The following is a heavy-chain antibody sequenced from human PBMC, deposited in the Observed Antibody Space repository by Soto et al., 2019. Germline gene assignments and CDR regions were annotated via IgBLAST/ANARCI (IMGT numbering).Heavy chain of an antibody. CDR3: ARTGIAMIPRGAFDI. J-gene: IGHJ3*02. V-gene: IGHV4-59*01. CDR2: IYYSGST. Sequence: TSETLSLTCTVSGGSISSYYWSWIRQPPGKGLEWIGYIYYSGSTNYNPSLKSRVTISVDTSKNQFSLKLSSVTAADTAVYYCARTGIAMIPRGAFDIWGRGTMVTVSS. D-gene: IGHD3-22*01. CDR1: GGSISSYY.